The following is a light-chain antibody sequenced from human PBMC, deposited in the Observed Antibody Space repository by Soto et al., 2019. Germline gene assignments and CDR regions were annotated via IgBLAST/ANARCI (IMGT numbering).Light chain of an antibody. V-gene: IGKV3-15*01. Sequence: EIVMTQSPAPLSVSPGERATLSCRASQSVSSNLAWYQQKPGQAPRLLIYGASTRATGIPARFSGSGSGTEFTPTISSRQSEDVAVYSCQQYNNWPRGLTFGGGTKVEIK. CDR2: GAS. J-gene: IGKJ4*02. CDR1: QSVSSN. CDR3: QQYNNWPRGLT.